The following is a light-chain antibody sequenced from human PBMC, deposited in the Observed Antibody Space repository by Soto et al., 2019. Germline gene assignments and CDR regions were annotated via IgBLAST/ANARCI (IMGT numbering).Light chain of an antibody. J-gene: IGKJ1*01. CDR3: QHMRT. CDR1: QSISRW. V-gene: IGKV1-5*01. CDR2: DAS. Sequence: DIQMTQSPSTLSASVGDRVTITCRASQSISRWLAWYQQKPGKAPKFLIYDASTLESGVPSRFSGSGFGTEFSLTISSLQPDDFGSYYCQHMRTFGQGTKVEMK.